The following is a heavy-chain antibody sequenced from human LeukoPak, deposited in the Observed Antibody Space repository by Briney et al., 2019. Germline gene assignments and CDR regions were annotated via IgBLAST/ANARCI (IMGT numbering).Heavy chain of an antibody. D-gene: IGHD3-10*01. CDR1: GYSITSSSW. Sequence: SETLSLTCAVSGYSITSSSWWGWIRQPPGKGLEWIGYIYHSGTTYYNPSLQSRVTMSVDTSKNQFSLKLSSVTAVDTAVYYCARKENVYYYFDYWGQGTLVTVSS. CDR3: ARKENVYYYFDY. CDR2: IYHSGTT. V-gene: IGHV4-28*01. J-gene: IGHJ4*02.